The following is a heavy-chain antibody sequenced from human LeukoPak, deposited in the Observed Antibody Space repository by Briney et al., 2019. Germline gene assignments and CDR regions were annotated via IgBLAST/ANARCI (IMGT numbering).Heavy chain of an antibody. V-gene: IGHV3-7*01. D-gene: IGHD4-17*01. J-gene: IGHJ5*02. CDR3: ARVVFDYGDYWFDP. CDR1: GFTFSSYW. CDR2: IKQDGSEE. Sequence: GGSLRLSCAASGFTFSSYWMSWVRQAPGKGLEWVANIKQDGSEEYYVDSVKGRFTISRDNAKNSLYLQMNSLRAEDTAVYYCARVVFDYGDYWFDPWGQGTLVTVSS.